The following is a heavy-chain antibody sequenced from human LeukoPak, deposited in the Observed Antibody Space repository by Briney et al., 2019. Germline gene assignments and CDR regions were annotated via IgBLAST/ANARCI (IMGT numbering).Heavy chain of an antibody. CDR1: GYTFTSYG. Sequence: GASVKVSCKASGYTFTSYGISWVRQAPGQGLEWMGWISAYNGNTNYAQKLQGRVTMTRDTSTSTVYMELSSLRSEDTAVYYCARAHYYGSGSYEYWGQGTLVTVSS. J-gene: IGHJ4*02. CDR2: ISAYNGNT. V-gene: IGHV1-18*01. CDR3: ARAHYYGSGSYEY. D-gene: IGHD3-10*01.